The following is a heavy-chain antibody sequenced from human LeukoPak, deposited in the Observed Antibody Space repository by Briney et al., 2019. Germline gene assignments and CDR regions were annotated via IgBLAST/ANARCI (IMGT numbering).Heavy chain of an antibody. J-gene: IGHJ4*02. CDR1: GYTFTGYY. V-gene: IGHV1-2*02. Sequence: ASVKVSCKASGYTFTGYYMHWVRQAPGQGLEWMGWINSNSGGTNYAQKFQGRVTMTRDTSISTACMELSRLRSEDTAVYYCARGPWGGGGNSDFDYWGQGTLVTVSS. CDR2: INSNSGGT. D-gene: IGHD4-23*01. CDR3: ARGPWGGGGNSDFDY.